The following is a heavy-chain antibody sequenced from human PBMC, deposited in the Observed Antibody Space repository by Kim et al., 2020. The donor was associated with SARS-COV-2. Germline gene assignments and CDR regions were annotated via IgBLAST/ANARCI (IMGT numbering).Heavy chain of an antibody. CDR3: ARAQMYISRQYEIDY. D-gene: IGHD6-13*01. J-gene: IGHJ4*02. Sequence: ADPVKGAFTISRDNTKTTVYLQMNSLGIEDTAVYYCARAQMYISRQYEIDYWGRGTLVTVSS. V-gene: IGHV3-30*01.